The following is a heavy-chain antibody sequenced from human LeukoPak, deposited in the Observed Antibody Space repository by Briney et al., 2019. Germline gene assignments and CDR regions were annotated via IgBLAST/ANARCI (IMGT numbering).Heavy chain of an antibody. CDR1: GFTFSSYV. CDR3: AKGNLPIIAAAGLFDY. J-gene: IGHJ4*02. CDR2: ISGSGSIT. Sequence: GGSLRLSCAASGFTFSSYVMTWVRQAPGKGLEWVSAISGSGSITEYADSVKGRFTISRDNSKNTLYLQMNSLRAEDTAVYYCAKGNLPIIAAAGLFDYWGQGALVTVSS. D-gene: IGHD6-13*01. V-gene: IGHV3-23*01.